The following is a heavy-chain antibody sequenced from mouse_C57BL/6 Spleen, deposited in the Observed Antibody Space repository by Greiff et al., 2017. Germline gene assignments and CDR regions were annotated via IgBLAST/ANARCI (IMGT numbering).Heavy chain of an antibody. Sequence: QVQLQQPGAELVKPGASVKLSCKASGYTFTSYWMHWVKQRPGQGLEWIGIIHPNSGSTNYNEKFKSKATLTVDKSSSTAYMQLSSLTSEDSAVYYCARPTVVAPYAMDYWGQGTSVTVSS. CDR2: IHPNSGST. CDR1: GYTFTSYW. D-gene: IGHD1-1*01. J-gene: IGHJ4*01. V-gene: IGHV1-64*01. CDR3: ARPTVVAPYAMDY.